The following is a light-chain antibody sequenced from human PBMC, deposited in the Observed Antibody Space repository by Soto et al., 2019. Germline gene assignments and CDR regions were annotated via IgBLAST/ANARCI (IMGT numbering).Light chain of an antibody. J-gene: IGKJ1*01. CDR1: QSVSSSY. V-gene: IGKV3-20*01. CDR2: GAS. CDR3: QQYGRSGT. Sequence: EIVLTQSPGTLSLSPGERATLSCRASQSVSSSYLAWYQQKPGQATRLLIYGASSRATGIPDRFSGSGSGTDFTLTISRLEPEDFAVYYCQQYGRSGTFGQGTKV.